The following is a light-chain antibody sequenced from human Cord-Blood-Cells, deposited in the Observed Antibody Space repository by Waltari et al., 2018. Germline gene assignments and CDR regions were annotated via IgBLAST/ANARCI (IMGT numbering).Light chain of an antibody. V-gene: IGKV1-33*01. CDR3: QQYDNLLGT. J-gene: IGKJ1*01. CDR1: QDISTY. Sequence: DIQMTQSPSSLSASVGGRVTITCQASQDISTYLNWYQQKPGKAPKLLIYDASNLETGVPSRVSGSGSGTDVTVTISSLQPEDVATDYCQQYDNLLGTFGQGTKVEIK. CDR2: DAS.